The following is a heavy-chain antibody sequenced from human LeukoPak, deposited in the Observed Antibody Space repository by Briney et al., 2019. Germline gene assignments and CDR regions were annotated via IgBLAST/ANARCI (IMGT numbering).Heavy chain of an antibody. Sequence: GGSLRLSCAASGFTFSTYCMHWVRQAPGKGPMWVSRICPDGTVTNYADSVEARFIISRDNARNTVYLQMNSLRVEDTAVYYCVRDFRSADYWGQGTLVTVSS. CDR3: VRDFRSADY. V-gene: IGHV3-74*01. CDR2: ICPDGTVT. J-gene: IGHJ4*02. CDR1: GFTFSTYC.